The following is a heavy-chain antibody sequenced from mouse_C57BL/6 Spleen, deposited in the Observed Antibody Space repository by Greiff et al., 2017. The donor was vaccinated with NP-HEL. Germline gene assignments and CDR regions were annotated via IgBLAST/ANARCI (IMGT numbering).Heavy chain of an antibody. J-gene: IGHJ1*03. V-gene: IGHV5-9-1*02. D-gene: IGHD2-10*02. CDR2: ISSGGDYI. CDR1: GFTFSSYA. Sequence: EVKLQESGEGLVKPGGSLKLSCAASGFTFSSYAMSWVRQTPEKRLEWVAYISSGGDYIYYADTVKGRFTISRDNARNTLYLQMSSLKSEDTAMYYCTRDPSNYWYFDVWGTGTTVTVSS. CDR3: TRDPSNYWYFDV.